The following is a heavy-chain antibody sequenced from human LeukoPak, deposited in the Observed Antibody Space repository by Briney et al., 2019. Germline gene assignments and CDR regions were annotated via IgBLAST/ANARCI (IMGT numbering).Heavy chain of an antibody. CDR1: XXSXXXSSYF. D-gene: IGHD2-2*01. CDR3: ARRVGYCSSTSCFEYYFDY. V-gene: IGHV4-39*01. CDR2: IYYSGST. J-gene: IGHJ4*02. Sequence: TXSXXSXXXSSYFWGWIRQPPGKGLEWIGSIYYSGSTYYNPSLKSRVTISVDTSKNQFSLKLSSVTAADTAVYYCARRVGYCSSTSCFEYYFDYWGQGTLVTVSS.